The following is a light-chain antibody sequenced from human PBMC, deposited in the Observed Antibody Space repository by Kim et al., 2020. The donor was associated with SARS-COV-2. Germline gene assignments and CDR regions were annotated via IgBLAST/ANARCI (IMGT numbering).Light chain of an antibody. Sequence: DIHMTQSPSTLSASAGDSVTIACRASQSIRSWLAWYQQKPGKAPKLLIHEASILEDGVPSRFSGSGYGTDFTLTISGLQPDDSATYYCQQYDSVSSFGQGTKLEI. CDR2: EAS. V-gene: IGKV1-5*01. CDR3: QQYDSVSS. J-gene: IGKJ2*01. CDR1: QSIRSW.